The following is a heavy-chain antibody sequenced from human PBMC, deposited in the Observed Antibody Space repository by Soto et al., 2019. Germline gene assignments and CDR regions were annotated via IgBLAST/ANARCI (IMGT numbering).Heavy chain of an antibody. CDR2: ISYDGSNK. CDR1: GFTFSSYA. J-gene: IGHJ3*02. Sequence: QVQLVESGGGVVQPGRSLRLSCAASGFTFSSYAMHRVRQAPGKGLEWVAVISYDGSNKYYADSVKGRFTISRDNSKNTLYLQMNSLRAEDTAVYYCARDRARYSSSMLDAFDIWGQGTMVTVSS. D-gene: IGHD6-6*01. CDR3: ARDRARYSSSMLDAFDI. V-gene: IGHV3-30-3*01.